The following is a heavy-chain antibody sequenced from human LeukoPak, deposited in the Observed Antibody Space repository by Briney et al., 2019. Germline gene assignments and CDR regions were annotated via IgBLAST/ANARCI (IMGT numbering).Heavy chain of an antibody. Sequence: ASVKVSCKTSGYTFTRYGVSWVRQAPGQGLEWMGWISGNNDNTSYAQRVRDRITMTTDTSTSTAYMELRSLRSDDTAVYYCARAPFCSSVSCYRTNNWLDPWGQGTLVTVSS. D-gene: IGHD2-2*01. J-gene: IGHJ5*02. CDR3: ARAPFCSSVSCYRTNNWLDP. V-gene: IGHV1-18*01. CDR2: ISGNNDNT. CDR1: GYTFTRYG.